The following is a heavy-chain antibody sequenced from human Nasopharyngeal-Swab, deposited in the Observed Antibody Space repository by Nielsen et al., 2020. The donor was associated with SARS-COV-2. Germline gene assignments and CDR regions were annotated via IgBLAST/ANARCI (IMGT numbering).Heavy chain of an antibody. CDR3: AKEALGYSGYDSHWFDP. Sequence: SLKISCAASGFTFDDYAMHWVRQAPGKGLEWVSGISWNSGSIGYADSVKGRFTISRDNAKNSLYLQMNSLRAEDTALYYCAKEALGYSGYDSHWFDPWGQGTLVTVSS. V-gene: IGHV3-9*01. J-gene: IGHJ5*02. D-gene: IGHD5-12*01. CDR1: GFTFDDYA. CDR2: ISWNSGSI.